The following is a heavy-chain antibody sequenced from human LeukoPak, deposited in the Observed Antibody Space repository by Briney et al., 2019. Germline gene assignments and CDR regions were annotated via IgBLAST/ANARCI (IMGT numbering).Heavy chain of an antibody. D-gene: IGHD4-23*01. Sequence: SETLSLTCTVSGGSISSGSYYWGWIRQPPGKGLEWIGSIYYSGSTYYNPSLKSRVTISVDTSKNQFSLKLSSVTAADTAVYYCARLAIGGNSDYWGQGTLVTVSS. CDR2: IYYSGST. V-gene: IGHV4-39*01. CDR1: GGSISSGSYY. CDR3: ARLAIGGNSDY. J-gene: IGHJ4*02.